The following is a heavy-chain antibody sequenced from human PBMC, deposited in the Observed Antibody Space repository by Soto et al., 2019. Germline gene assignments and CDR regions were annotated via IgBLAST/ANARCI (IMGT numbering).Heavy chain of an antibody. CDR3: ARVYSGSYSHY. CDR2: IFHSGST. Sequence: QVQLQESGPGLVKPSGTLSLTCAVSGGSISSNNWWSWVRQPPGKGLEWIGEIFHSGSTHYSPSLTSRVTIPVHKSNNHFSLTLTSVTAAATAVYYCARVYSGSYSHYCCHGTLVTVSS. V-gene: IGHV4-4*02. J-gene: IGHJ4*01. D-gene: IGHD1-26*01. CDR1: GGSISSNNW.